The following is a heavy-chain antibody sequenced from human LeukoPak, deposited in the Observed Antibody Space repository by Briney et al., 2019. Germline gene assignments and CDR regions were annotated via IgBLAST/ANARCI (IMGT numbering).Heavy chain of an antibody. CDR2: ISGSGGTT. V-gene: IGHV3-23*01. Sequence: GGSLRLSCAASGFTFSSYAMSWVRQAPGKGLVWVSAISGSGGTTYYADSVKGRFTISRDNSKNTLYLQMNSLRAEDTAVYYCAKEPLYCGGDCYGPFDYWGQGTLVTVSS. D-gene: IGHD2-21*02. CDR3: AKEPLYCGGDCYGPFDY. J-gene: IGHJ4*02. CDR1: GFTFSSYA.